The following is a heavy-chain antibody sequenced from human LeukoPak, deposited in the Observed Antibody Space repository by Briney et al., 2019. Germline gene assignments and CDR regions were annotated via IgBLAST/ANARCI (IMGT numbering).Heavy chain of an antibody. CDR2: IYYTGTT. J-gene: IGHJ5*02. Sequence: KPSETLSLTCTVSGGSITSSSYYWDWIRQPPGKGLEWIGSIYYTGTTYNNPSLRSRVTISVDTSKNQFSLKLSSVTVADTAVYYCARQSRIAVAETNWFDPWGQGTLVTVSS. CDR3: ARQSRIAVAETNWFDP. V-gene: IGHV4-39*01. D-gene: IGHD6-19*01. CDR1: GGSITSSSYY.